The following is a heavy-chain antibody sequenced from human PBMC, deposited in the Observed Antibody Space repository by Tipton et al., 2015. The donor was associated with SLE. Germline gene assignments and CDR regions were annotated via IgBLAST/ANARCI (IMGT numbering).Heavy chain of an antibody. CDR2: INHSGST. Sequence: TLSLTCAVYGGSLRDYFYWIWIRQPPGKGLEWIGKINHSGSTNYIPSLKSRVTISKDTTKNQFSLRLSSVTAADTAVYYCARGRDPPYWGQGALVTVSS. V-gene: IGHV4-34*01. CDR1: GGSLRDYFY. J-gene: IGHJ4*02. CDR3: ARGRDPPY.